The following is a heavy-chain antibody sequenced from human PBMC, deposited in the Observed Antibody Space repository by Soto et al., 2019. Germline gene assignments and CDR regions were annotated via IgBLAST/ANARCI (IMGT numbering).Heavy chain of an antibody. V-gene: IGHV3-53*01. CDR2: IYSGGST. Sequence: EVQLVESGGGLIQPGGSLRLSCAASGFIVSSNYMSWVRQAPGKGLEGVSVIYSGGSTHYADSVKGRITISRDNSKNTLYLKMTSLRAEDPAVYYCARCRDSRGYYYGAYFDYWGQGTLVTVSS. D-gene: IGHD3-22*01. CDR1: GFIVSSNY. CDR3: ARCRDSRGYYYGAYFDY. J-gene: IGHJ4*02.